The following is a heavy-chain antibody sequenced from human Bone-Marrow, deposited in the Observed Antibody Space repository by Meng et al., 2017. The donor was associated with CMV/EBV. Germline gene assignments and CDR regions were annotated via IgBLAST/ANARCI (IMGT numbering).Heavy chain of an antibody. CDR3: ARAARKRGYCGGDCYGNQIYYYYGMDV. CDR2: IIPIFGTA. J-gene: IGHJ6*02. V-gene: IGHV1-69*05. Sequence: SVKVSCKASGYTFTGYYMHWVRQAPGQGLEWMGGIIPIFGTANYAQKFQGRVTITTDESTSTAYMELSSLRSEDTAVYYCARAARKRGYCGGDCYGNQIYYYYGMDVWGQGTTVTVSS. CDR1: GYTFTGYY. D-gene: IGHD2-21*01.